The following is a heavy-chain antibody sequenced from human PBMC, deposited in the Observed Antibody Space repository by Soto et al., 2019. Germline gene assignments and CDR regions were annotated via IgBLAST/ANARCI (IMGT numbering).Heavy chain of an antibody. D-gene: IGHD3-22*01. Sequence: QEQLVQSGAEVKKPGSSVKVSCKASGGLFSSYPISWVRQVPGPGLEWMGGIIPVFQTAYYTQSFQGRVTITADESTNTAYMELSSLRSEDTAIYYCARGGSGYTWFNEFWGQGTLVTVSS. CDR1: GGLFSSYP. CDR3: ARGGSGYTWFNEF. V-gene: IGHV1-69*01. CDR2: IIPVFQTA. J-gene: IGHJ4*02.